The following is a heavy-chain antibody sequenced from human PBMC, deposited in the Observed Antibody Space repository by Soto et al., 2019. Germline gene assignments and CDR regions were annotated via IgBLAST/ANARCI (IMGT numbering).Heavy chain of an antibody. V-gene: IGHV1-3*01. Sequence: ASVKVSCKASGYTFTSYAMHWVRQAPGQRLEWMGWINAGNGNTKYSQKFQGRVTITRDTSASTAYMELSSLRSEDTAVYYCVREPYSSSWYYYYYGMDVWGQGTTVTVSS. CDR3: VREPYSSSWYYYYYGMDV. CDR2: INAGNGNT. J-gene: IGHJ6*02. CDR1: GYTFTSYA. D-gene: IGHD6-13*01.